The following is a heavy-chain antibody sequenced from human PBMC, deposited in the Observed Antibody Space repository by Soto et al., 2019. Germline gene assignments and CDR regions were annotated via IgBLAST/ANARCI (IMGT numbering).Heavy chain of an antibody. D-gene: IGHD6-19*01. CDR1: GFTFSSYA. CDR3: AKDQYSSGWYTGNNGNFDY. J-gene: IGHJ4*02. Sequence: PGGSLRLSCAASGFTFSSYAMSWVRQAPGKGLEWVSAISGSGGSTYYADSVKGRFTISRDNSKNTLYLQMNSLRAEDTAVYYCAKDQYSSGWYTGNNGNFDYWGQGTLVTVSS. CDR2: ISGSGGST. V-gene: IGHV3-23*01.